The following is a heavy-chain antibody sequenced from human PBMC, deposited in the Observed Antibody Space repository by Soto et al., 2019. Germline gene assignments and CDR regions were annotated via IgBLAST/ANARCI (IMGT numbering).Heavy chain of an antibody. Sequence: SVKVSCKASGGTFSSYTISWVRQAPGQGLEWMGRIIPILGIANYAQKFQGRVTITADKSTSTAYMELSSLRSEDTAVYYCAYSGSPDAFDIWGQGTMVTVSS. CDR2: IIPILGIA. D-gene: IGHD1-26*01. CDR3: AYSGSPDAFDI. J-gene: IGHJ3*02. V-gene: IGHV1-69*02. CDR1: GGTFSSYT.